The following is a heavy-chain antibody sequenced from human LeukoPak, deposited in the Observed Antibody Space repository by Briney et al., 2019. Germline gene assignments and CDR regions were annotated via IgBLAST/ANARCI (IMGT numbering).Heavy chain of an antibody. CDR3: AKNGRTGYSSGWYPY. Sequence: PGGSLRLSCAASGSTFSNYAMSWVRQAPGKGLEWVSYISSSSSTIYYADSVKGRFTISRDNAKNSLYLQMNSLRAEDTAVYYCAKNGRTGYSSGWYPYWGQGTLVTVSS. V-gene: IGHV3-48*04. D-gene: IGHD6-19*01. CDR2: ISSSSSTI. CDR1: GSTFSNYA. J-gene: IGHJ4*02.